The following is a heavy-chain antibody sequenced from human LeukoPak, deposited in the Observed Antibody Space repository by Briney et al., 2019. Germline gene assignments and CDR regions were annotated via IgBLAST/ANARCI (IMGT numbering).Heavy chain of an antibody. J-gene: IGHJ4*02. CDR3: AREGSYGDSDY. Sequence: GGSLRLSCAASGFTFSSYGMHWVRQAPRKGLEYVSAINSNGGSTYYANSVKGRFTISRDNSKNTLYLQMGSLRAEDMAVYYCAREGSYGDSDYWGQGTLVTVSS. D-gene: IGHD5-18*01. V-gene: IGHV3-64*01. CDR1: GFTFSSYG. CDR2: INSNGGST.